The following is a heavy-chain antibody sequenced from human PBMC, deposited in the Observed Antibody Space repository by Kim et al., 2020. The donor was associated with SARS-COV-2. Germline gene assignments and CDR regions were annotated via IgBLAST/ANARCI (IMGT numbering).Heavy chain of an antibody. J-gene: IGHJ4*02. V-gene: IGHV4-34*01. CDR1: GGSFSGYY. D-gene: IGHD1-26*01. CDR2: INHSGST. CDR3: ARGGGVGAEPFDY. Sequence: SETLSLTCAVYGGSFSGYYWSWIRQPPGKGLEWIGEINHSGSTNYNPSLKSRVTISVDTSKNQFSLKLSSVTAADTAVYYCARGGGVGAEPFDYWGQGTLVTVSS.